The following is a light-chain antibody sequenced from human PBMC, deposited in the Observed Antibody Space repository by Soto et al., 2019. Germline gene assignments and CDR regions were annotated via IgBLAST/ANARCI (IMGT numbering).Light chain of an antibody. Sequence: DVVMTQTALSVSVAPGRPASIACKSRQRLLHITGETFLFWYLQKPGQSPHLXXYEVSTRVSGVPDRFSGSESGTDFTLEISRVEQDDGGIYYCMQSTQLTPTFGQGTRLEIK. V-gene: IGKV2D-29*02. CDR2: EVS. J-gene: IGKJ5*01. CDR1: QRLLHITGETF. CDR3: MQSTQLTPT.